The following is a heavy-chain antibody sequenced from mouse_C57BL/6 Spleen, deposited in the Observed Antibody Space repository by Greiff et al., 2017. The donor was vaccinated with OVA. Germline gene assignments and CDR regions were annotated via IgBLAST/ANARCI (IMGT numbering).Heavy chain of an antibody. CDR2: IDPSDSYT. Sequence: QVQLQQPGAELVMPGASVKLSCKASGYTFTSYWMHWVKQRPGQGLEWIGEIDPSDSYTNYNQKFKGKSTLTVDKSSSTAYMQLSSLTSEDSAVYYCARRSSPYAMDYWGQGTSVTVSS. CDR3: ARRSSPYAMDY. D-gene: IGHD1-1*01. J-gene: IGHJ4*01. V-gene: IGHV1-69*01. CDR1: GYTFTSYW.